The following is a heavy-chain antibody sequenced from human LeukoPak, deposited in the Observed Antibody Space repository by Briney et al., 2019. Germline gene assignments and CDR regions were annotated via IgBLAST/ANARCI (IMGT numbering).Heavy chain of an antibody. V-gene: IGHV3-21*01. CDR3: ARERIGLAYCGGDCYYDY. Sequence: GGSLRLSCAASGFTFSSYSMNWVRQAPGKGLEWVSSISSSSSYIYYADSVKGRFTISRDNAKNSLYLQVNSLRAEDTAVYYCARERIGLAYCGGDCYYDYWGQGTLVTVSS. J-gene: IGHJ4*02. D-gene: IGHD2-21*02. CDR1: GFTFSSYS. CDR2: ISSSSSYI.